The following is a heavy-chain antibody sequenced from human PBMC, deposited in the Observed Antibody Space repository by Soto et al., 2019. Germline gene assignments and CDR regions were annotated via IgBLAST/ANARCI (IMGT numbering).Heavy chain of an antibody. V-gene: IGHV1-18*01. CDR1: GYTFTNYG. J-gene: IGHJ4*02. D-gene: IGHD3-16*01. Sequence: QVQLVQSGAEVKKPGASVKVSCKASGYTFTNYGISWVRQAPGQGLEWMGWISANNGNTNYEQKLQGRVTMTPDTSTSTAYMELRSLRSHDTAVYYCARDRGSHALDSWGQGTLVTVSS. CDR2: ISANNGNT. CDR3: ARDRGSHALDS.